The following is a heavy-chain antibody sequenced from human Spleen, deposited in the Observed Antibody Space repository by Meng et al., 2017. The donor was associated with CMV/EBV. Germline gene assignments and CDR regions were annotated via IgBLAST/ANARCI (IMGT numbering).Heavy chain of an antibody. D-gene: IGHD6-13*01. CDR1: GITISSYS. J-gene: IGHJ4*02. V-gene: IGHV3-48*04. Sequence: GESLKISCAASGITISSYSMNWVRQAPGKGLEWVSYISSSSSTIYYATSVKGRFTISSDNAKNSLYLQMNSTRAEDTAVYYCARVGSSSWYWGDYWGQGTLVTVSS. CDR3: ARVGSSSWYWGDY. CDR2: ISSSSSTI.